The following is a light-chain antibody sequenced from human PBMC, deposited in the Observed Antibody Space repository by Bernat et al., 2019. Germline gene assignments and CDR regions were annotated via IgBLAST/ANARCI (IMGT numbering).Light chain of an antibody. Sequence: DIQMTQSPSSLSASIGDRVTITCQASQDIRNSLNWYHQKPGKAPKLLIYDASNLETGVPSRFSGAGSGTDFTFPISSLQPEDLGTYYCQQYDNLPPSITFGQGTRLEIK. CDR2: DAS. CDR1: QDIRNS. J-gene: IGKJ5*01. V-gene: IGKV1-33*01. CDR3: QQYDNLPPSIT.